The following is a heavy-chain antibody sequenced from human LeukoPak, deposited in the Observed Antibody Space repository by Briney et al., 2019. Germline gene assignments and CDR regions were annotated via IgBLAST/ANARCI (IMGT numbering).Heavy chain of an antibody. J-gene: IGHJ5*02. CDR1: GGSFSGYY. CDR3: ASLVVGSSLVWFDP. V-gene: IGHV4-34*01. CDR2: INHSGST. D-gene: IGHD6-13*01. Sequence: SETLSLICAVYGGSFSGYYWSWIRQPPGKGLEWIGEINHSGSTNYNPSLKSRVTISVDTSKNQFSLKLSSVTAADTAVYYCASLVVGSSLVWFDPWGQGTLVTVSS.